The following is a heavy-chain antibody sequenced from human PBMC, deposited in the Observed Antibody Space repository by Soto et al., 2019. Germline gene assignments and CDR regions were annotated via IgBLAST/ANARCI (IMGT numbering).Heavy chain of an antibody. Sequence: QVQLQESGPGLVKPSQTLSLTCTVSGGSISSGGYYWSWIRQHPGKGLEWIGYIYYSGSTYYNPSLKSLVTISVDPSKNQFALKLSCVTAADTAVYYCARGSTSSPTPGDYWGQGTLVTVSS. CDR3: ARGSTSSPTPGDY. V-gene: IGHV4-31*01. CDR2: IYYSGST. J-gene: IGHJ4*02. D-gene: IGHD2-2*01. CDR1: GGSISSGGYY.